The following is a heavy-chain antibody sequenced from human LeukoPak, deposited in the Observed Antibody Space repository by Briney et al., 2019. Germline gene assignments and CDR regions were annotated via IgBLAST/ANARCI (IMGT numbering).Heavy chain of an antibody. CDR2: ISGSGGST. D-gene: IGHD3-10*01. Sequence: GGSLRLSCAASGFTFSSYAMSWVRQAPGKGLEWVSAISGSGGSTYYADSVKGRFTISRDNSKNTLYLQMNSLRAEDTAVYYCAKDPLGSMVRGVTLYYFDYWGQGTLVTVSS. CDR1: GFTFSSYA. V-gene: IGHV3-23*01. CDR3: AKDPLGSMVRGVTLYYFDY. J-gene: IGHJ4*02.